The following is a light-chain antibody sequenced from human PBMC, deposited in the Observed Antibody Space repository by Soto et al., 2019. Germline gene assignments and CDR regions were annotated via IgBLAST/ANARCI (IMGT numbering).Light chain of an antibody. CDR3: VAWDDSLNGYVV. CDR2: SNN. V-gene: IGLV1-44*01. Sequence: QSVLTQPPSASGTPGQRVTIPCSGSTSKIGSNTVNWYQQLPGTAPKLVIYSNNQRPSGVPDRFSGSKSGTSASLAISGLQSEDEADYYCVAWDDSLNGYVVFGGGTKLTVL. J-gene: IGLJ2*01. CDR1: TSKIGSNT.